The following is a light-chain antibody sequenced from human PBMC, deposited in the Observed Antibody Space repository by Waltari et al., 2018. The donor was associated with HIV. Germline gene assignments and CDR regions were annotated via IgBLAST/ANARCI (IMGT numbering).Light chain of an antibody. V-gene: IGLV3-19*01. CDR1: SLTHYY. CDR2: GDN. J-gene: IGLJ1*01. CDR3: NSRDSSGHHLV. Sequence: SSELTQDPAVSFAFGQTASITFSGPSLTHYYASWYQQKPGQAPLLVVYGDNKRPSGIPDRFSGSSSGNTASLTITGAQAEDEADYYCNSRDSSGHHLVFAAATTVTVL.